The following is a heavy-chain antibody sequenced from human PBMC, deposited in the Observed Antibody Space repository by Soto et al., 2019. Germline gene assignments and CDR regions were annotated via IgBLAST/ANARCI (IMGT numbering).Heavy chain of an antibody. V-gene: IGHV3-23*01. CDR2: ISGSGGST. D-gene: IGHD4-17*01. CDR3: AKDRGGPTTVNRMDV. CDR1: GFTFSSYA. Sequence: EVQLLESGGGLVQPGGSLRLSCAASGFTFSSYAMSWVRQAPGKGLEWVSAISGSGGSTYYADSVKGRFTISRDNSKNTLYLQMNSLRAEDTAVLYCAKDRGGPTTVNRMDVWGKGTTVTVSS. J-gene: IGHJ6*04.